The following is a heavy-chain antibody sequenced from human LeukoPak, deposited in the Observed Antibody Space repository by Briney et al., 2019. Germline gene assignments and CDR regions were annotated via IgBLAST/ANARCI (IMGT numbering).Heavy chain of an antibody. CDR2: IYYSGST. Sequence: SETLSLTCTVSGGSISSYYWSWIRQPPGKGLERIGYIYYSGSTNYNPSLKSRVTISVDTSKNQFSLKLSSVTAADTAVYYCARHGYSYGPIDYWGQGTLVTVSS. D-gene: IGHD5-18*01. V-gene: IGHV4-59*08. CDR1: GGSISSYY. J-gene: IGHJ4*02. CDR3: ARHGYSYGPIDY.